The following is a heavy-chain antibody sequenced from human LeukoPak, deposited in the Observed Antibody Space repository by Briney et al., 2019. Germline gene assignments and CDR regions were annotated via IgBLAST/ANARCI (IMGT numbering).Heavy chain of an antibody. CDR2: INHSGST. CDR3: ARSGSGSYYNWFDP. J-gene: IGHJ5*02. V-gene: IGHV4-34*01. CDR1: GGSFSGYY. Sequence: SETLSLTCAVYGGSFSGYYWSWIRQPPGKGLEWIGEINHSGSTNYNPSLKSRVTISVDTSSHQFSLRLSSVAAADTAVYYCARSGSGSYYNWFDPWGQGTLVTVSS. D-gene: IGHD3-10*01.